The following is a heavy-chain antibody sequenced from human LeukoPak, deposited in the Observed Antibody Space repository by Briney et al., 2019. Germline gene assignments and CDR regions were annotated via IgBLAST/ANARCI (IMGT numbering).Heavy chain of an antibody. CDR3: AREAAAARGRFDY. CDR1: GGSISSSNW. CDR2: ISHSGST. J-gene: IGHJ4*02. D-gene: IGHD6-13*01. V-gene: IGHV4-4*02. Sequence: KPSETLSLTCAVSGGSISSSNWWSWVRQPPGKGLEWLGEISHSGSTDYNPPLKSRVTMSVDKSKNQFSLKVTFVTVADTAVYYCAREAAAARGRFDYWGQGTLVTVSS.